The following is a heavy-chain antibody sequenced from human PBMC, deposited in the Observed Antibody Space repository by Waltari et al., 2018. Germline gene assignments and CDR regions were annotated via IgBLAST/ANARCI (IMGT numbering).Heavy chain of an antibody. J-gene: IGHJ4*02. CDR3: STRHY. CDR1: GFTVSNNY. Sequence: EVQLVESGGDLVQPGGSLRLSCAASGFTVSNNYMSWVRQAPGKGLGLVSLMYSGGTTYYADSVKGRFTISRDKSNNTLYLQMNSLRAEDTSVYYCSTRHYWGQGTLVTVSS. CDR2: MYSGGTT. V-gene: IGHV3-66*01.